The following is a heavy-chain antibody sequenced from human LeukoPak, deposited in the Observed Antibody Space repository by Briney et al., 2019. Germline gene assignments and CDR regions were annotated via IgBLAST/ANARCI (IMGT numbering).Heavy chain of an antibody. CDR2: FDPEDGET. J-gene: IGHJ3*02. D-gene: IGHD3-22*01. V-gene: IGHV1-24*01. CDR3: GTYSAHDSSGYYYCI. CDR1: GYTLTELS. Sequence: ASVKVSCKVSGYTLTELSMHGVRQAPGKGLEWMGGFDPEDGETIYAQKFQGRVTMTEDTSTDTAYMELSSLRSEDTGVYYCGTYSAHDSSGYYYCIWGQRTMVTVSS.